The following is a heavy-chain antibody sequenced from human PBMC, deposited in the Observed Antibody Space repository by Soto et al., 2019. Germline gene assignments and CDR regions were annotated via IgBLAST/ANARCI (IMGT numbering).Heavy chain of an antibody. CDR3: ARHGVGATRYGMDV. CDR2: IYYSGST. V-gene: IGHV4-39*01. D-gene: IGHD1-26*01. Sequence: SETLSLTCTVSGGSISSSSYYWGWIRQPPGKGLEWIGSIYYSGSTYYNPSLKSRVTISVDTSKNQFSLKLSSVTAADTAVYYCARHGVGATRYGMDVWGQGTTVTXSS. CDR1: GGSISSSSYY. J-gene: IGHJ6*02.